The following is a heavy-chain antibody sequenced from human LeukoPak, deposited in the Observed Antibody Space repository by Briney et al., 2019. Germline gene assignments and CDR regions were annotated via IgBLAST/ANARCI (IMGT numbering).Heavy chain of an antibody. CDR2: INHSGST. CDR3: ARGPRLSVTKSYYFDY. V-gene: IGHV4-34*01. CDR1: GGSFSGYY. Sequence: SETLSLTCAVYGGSFSGYYWSWIRQPPGKGLEWIGEINHSGSTNYNPSLKSRVTISVDTSKNQFSLKLSSVTAADTAVHYCARGPRLSVTKSYYFDYWGQGTLVTVSS. J-gene: IGHJ4*02. D-gene: IGHD4-11*01.